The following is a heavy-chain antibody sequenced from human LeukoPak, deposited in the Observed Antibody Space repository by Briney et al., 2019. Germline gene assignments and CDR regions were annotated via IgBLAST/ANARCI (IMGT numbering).Heavy chain of an antibody. CDR3: AGGTDYYGSGSSYYYYYYMDV. CDR2: IYYSGST. Sequence: SSETLSLTCVVSGGSISSSSYYWRWIRQPPGKGLEWIGSIYYSGSTYYNPSLKSRVTISVDTSKNQFSLKLSSVTAADTAVYYCAGGTDYYGSGSSYYYYYYMDVWGKGTTVTISS. J-gene: IGHJ6*03. D-gene: IGHD3-10*01. CDR1: GGSISSSSYY. V-gene: IGHV4-39*07.